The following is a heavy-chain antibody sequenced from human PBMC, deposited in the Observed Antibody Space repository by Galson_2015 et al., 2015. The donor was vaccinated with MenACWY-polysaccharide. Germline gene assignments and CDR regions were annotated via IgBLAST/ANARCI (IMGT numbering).Heavy chain of an antibody. D-gene: IGHD3-16*01. J-gene: IGHJ4*02. V-gene: IGHV3-48*02. CDR1: GFTFSNYG. Sequence: SCKASGFTFSNYGMNWVRQAPGKGLEWVSYISGGSSVIYYADSVKGRFTISRDNARNSLYLQVNSLRDEDTAVYYCATKQMGDNSFDYWGQGTLVTVSS. CDR3: ATKQMGDNSFDY. CDR2: ISGGSSVI.